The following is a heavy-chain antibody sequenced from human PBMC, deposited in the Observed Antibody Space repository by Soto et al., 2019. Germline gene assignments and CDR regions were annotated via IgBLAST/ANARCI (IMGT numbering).Heavy chain of an antibody. CDR2: ISSTTNYI. V-gene: IGHV3-21*01. Sequence: GGSLRLSCAASGFTFSSHEMNWVRQAPGKGLEWVSSISSTTNYIYYADSMKGRFTVSRDNAKNSVYLDMNSLSAEDTAVYYCARESEDLTSNFDYWGQGTLVTVSS. CDR1: GFTFSSHE. CDR3: ARESEDLTSNFDY. J-gene: IGHJ4*02.